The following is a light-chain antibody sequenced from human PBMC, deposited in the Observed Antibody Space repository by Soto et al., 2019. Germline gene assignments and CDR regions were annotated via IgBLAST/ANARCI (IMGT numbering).Light chain of an antibody. CDR1: QSISTY. CDR2: AAS. J-gene: IGKJ2*01. CDR3: QQSYSTPST. V-gene: IGKV1-39*01. Sequence: DIQMTQSPSSLSASVGDRVTITCRASQSISTYLNWYQQKPGRAPKFLIYAASSLQSGVPSRFSGSGSWTDFTLTTSSLQPEDFATYYCQQSYSTPSTFGQGTKLEIK.